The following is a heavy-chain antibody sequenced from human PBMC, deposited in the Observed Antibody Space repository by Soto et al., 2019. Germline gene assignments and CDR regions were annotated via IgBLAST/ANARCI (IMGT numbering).Heavy chain of an antibody. CDR3: ARESQGVADYYFDY. J-gene: IGHJ4*02. CDR1: GGSISSGGYY. CDR2: IYYSGST. Sequence: SETLSLTCTVSGGSISSGGYYWSWIRQHPGKGLEWIGYIYYSGSTYYNPSLKSRVTISVDTSKNQFSLKLSSVTAADTAVYYCARESQGVADYYFDYWGQGTLVTVSS. V-gene: IGHV4-31*03. D-gene: IGHD3-3*01.